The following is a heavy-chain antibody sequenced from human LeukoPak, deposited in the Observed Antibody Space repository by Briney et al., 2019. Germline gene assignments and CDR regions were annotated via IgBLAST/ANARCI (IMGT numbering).Heavy chain of an antibody. D-gene: IGHD6-13*01. J-gene: IGHJ4*02. Sequence: PGGSLRLSCAASGFSLNKYAMNWARQATGKGLEWVSAISASGGTTYNSDSVKGRFTISRDSAKNTLYLQINSLRAEDSAVYYCAKASSSWYSDFDYWGRGTLVTVSS. V-gene: IGHV3-23*01. CDR2: ISASGGTT. CDR3: AKASSSWYSDFDY. CDR1: GFSLNKYA.